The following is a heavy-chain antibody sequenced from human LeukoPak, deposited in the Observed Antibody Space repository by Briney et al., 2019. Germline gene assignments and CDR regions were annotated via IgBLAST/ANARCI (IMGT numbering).Heavy chain of an antibody. CDR3: VLGFGDY. V-gene: IGHV3-53*01. D-gene: IGHD3-10*01. CDR1: GFTFSRFW. CDR2: IYSGGRT. J-gene: IGHJ4*02. Sequence: GGSLRLSCAASGFTFSRFWMSWVRQAPGKGLEWVSVIYSGGRTYYADSVKGRFTISRDNSKNTLYLQMNSLRAEDTAVYYCVLGFGDYWGQGTLVTVSS.